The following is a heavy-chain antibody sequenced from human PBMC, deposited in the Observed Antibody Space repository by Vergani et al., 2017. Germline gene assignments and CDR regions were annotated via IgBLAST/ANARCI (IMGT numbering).Heavy chain of an antibody. CDR2: VYYSGTT. V-gene: IGHV4-30-4*07. D-gene: IGHD3/OR15-3a*01. CDR3: ARGQTGYSRDWSTYFFDMDV. Sequence: QVRLQESGPGLVNPSQTLSLTCTLSGDAISRDTYSWNWVRQPPGKPLEWIGSVYYSGTTYYNPSLGGRVTMSIDKSKNHFSLTLTSVTAADSAFYFCARGQTGYSRDWSTYFFDMDVWGKGTTVTVSS. J-gene: IGHJ6*03. CDR1: GDAISRDTYS.